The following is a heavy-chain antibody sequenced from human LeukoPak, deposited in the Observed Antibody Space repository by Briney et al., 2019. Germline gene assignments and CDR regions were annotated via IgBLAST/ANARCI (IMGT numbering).Heavy chain of an antibody. Sequence: GGSLRLSCAASGFTFSSYAMHWVRQAPGKGPEWVAVISYDGSNKYYADSVKGRFTISRDNSKNTLYLQMNSLRAEDTAVYYCARDGADAWGQGTLVTVSS. CDR3: ARDGADA. V-gene: IGHV3-30-3*01. J-gene: IGHJ5*02. CDR1: GFTFSSYA. CDR2: ISYDGSNK.